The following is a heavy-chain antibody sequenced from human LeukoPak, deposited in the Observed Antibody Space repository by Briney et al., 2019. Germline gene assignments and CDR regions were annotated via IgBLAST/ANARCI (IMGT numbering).Heavy chain of an antibody. CDR3: ARDVLYSSGQDYYFDY. D-gene: IGHD6-19*01. Sequence: GGSLRLSCAASRFTFSTYAMHWVRQAPGKGLEWVAVIWYDGSNKYYADSVKGRFTISRDNSKNTLYLEMTSPRAEDTAVYYCARDVLYSSGQDYYFDYWGQGTLVTVSS. CDR1: RFTFSTYA. V-gene: IGHV3-33*01. CDR2: IWYDGSNK. J-gene: IGHJ4*02.